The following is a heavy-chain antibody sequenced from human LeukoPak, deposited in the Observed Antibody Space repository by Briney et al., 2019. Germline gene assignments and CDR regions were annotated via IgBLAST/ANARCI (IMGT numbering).Heavy chain of an antibody. CDR1: GGSISSSSYY. D-gene: IGHD7-27*01. J-gene: IGHJ4*02. Sequence: PSETLSLTCTVSGGSISSSSYYWGWIRQPPGKGLEWIGSIYYSGSTCYNPSLKSRVTISVDTSKNQFSLKLSSVTAADTAVYYCARDHAGDREDYWGQGTLVTVSS. CDR3: ARDHAGDREDY. V-gene: IGHV4-39*07. CDR2: IYYSGST.